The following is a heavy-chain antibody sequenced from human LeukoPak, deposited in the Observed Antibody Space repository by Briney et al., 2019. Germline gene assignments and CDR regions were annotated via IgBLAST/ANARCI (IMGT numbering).Heavy chain of an antibody. Sequence: PGGSPRLSCAASGFTFSSYSMNWVRQAPGKGLEWVSYISSSSSTIYYADSVKGRFTISRDNAKNSLYLQMNSLRAEDTAVYYCAGGVIPFDYWGQGTLVTVSS. CDR1: GFTFSSYS. D-gene: IGHD3-16*02. CDR2: ISSSSSTI. J-gene: IGHJ4*02. CDR3: AGGVIPFDY. V-gene: IGHV3-48*04.